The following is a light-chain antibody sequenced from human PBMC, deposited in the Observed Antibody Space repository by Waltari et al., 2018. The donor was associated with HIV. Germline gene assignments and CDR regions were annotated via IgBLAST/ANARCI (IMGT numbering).Light chain of an antibody. CDR2: RGN. CDR1: TNNIGFHG. J-gene: IGLJ3*02. Sequence: QAGLTQPPSVSKALGQTATFTCTGDTNNIGFHGAAWLKHHLGHPPQLLSYRGNNRPSGVPDRFSASTSGKTASLNITGLQADDEADYYCSSWDTRLNGWVFGGGTHLTVL. CDR3: SSWDTRLNGWV. V-gene: IGLV10-54*01.